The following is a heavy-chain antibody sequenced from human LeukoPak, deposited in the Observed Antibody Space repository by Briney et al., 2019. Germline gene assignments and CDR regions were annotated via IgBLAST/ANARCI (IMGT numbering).Heavy chain of an antibody. D-gene: IGHD3-3*01. CDR2: ISSDGSST. CDR3: AGYDYDFWRLDY. V-gene: IGHV3-74*01. Sequence: PGGSLRLSCAASGFTFSSYWMHWVRQAPGKGLVWVSRISSDGSSTSYADSVKGRFTISGDNAKNTLYLQMNSLRAEDTAVYYCAGYDYDFWRLDYWGQGTLVTVSS. CDR1: GFTFSSYW. J-gene: IGHJ4*02.